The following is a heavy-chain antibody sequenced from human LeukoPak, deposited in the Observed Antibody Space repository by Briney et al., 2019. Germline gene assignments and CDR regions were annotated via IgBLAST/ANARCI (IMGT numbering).Heavy chain of an antibody. CDR1: GGSFSGYY. Sequence: SETLSLTCAVYGGSFSGYYWSWIRQPPGKGLEWIGEINHSGSTNYNPSLKSRVTISVDTSKNQFSLKVISVTAADTAVYYCARGGWYGLYWGQGTLVTVSS. CDR3: ARGGWYGLY. J-gene: IGHJ1*01. D-gene: IGHD6-19*01. CDR2: INHSGST. V-gene: IGHV4-34*01.